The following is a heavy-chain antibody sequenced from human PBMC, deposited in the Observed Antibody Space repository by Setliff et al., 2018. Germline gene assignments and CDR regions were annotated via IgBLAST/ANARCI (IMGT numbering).Heavy chain of an antibody. V-gene: IGHV3-73*01. Sequence: LTLTCTFSGFSLSTSGVGVGWIRQPPGKALEWVGRIRSKADSYATAYAASVKARFTISRDDSKNTAYLQVNSLKTEDTAVYYCAITMTTGVDFFDYWGQGTLVTVSS. CDR3: AITMTTGVDFFDY. CDR1: GFSLSTSGVG. J-gene: IGHJ4*02. D-gene: IGHD4-17*01. CDR2: IRSKADSYAT.